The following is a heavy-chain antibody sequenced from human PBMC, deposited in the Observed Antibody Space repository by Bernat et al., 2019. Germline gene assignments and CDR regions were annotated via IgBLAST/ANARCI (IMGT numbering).Heavy chain of an antibody. CDR3: ASAKYYSGSGSYYTNSPYYGMDV. CDR2: ISGSGETT. D-gene: IGHD3-10*01. CDR1: GLTFSNYA. Sequence: EVQLLESGGGLVQPGGSLRLPCAASGLTFSNYAMSWVRQAPGKGLEWVSAISGSGETTYYADSVKGRFTISRDNSKNTLYLQMNSLRAEDTAVYYCASAKYYSGSGSYYTNSPYYGMDVWGQGTTVTVSS. V-gene: IGHV3-23*01. J-gene: IGHJ6*02.